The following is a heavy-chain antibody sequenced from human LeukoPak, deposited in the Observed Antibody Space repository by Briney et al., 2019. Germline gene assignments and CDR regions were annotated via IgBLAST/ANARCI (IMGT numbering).Heavy chain of an antibody. CDR1: GFTFSSYA. J-gene: IGHJ4*02. Sequence: GGSLRLSCAASGFTFSSYAMSWVRQAPGKGLEWVSAISGSGGSTYYADSVKGRFTISRDNSKNTLYLQMNSLRAEDTAVYYCAKDGYYDFRSGYKGDYWGQGTLVTVSS. D-gene: IGHD3-3*01. V-gene: IGHV3-23*01. CDR3: AKDGYYDFRSGYKGDY. CDR2: ISGSGGST.